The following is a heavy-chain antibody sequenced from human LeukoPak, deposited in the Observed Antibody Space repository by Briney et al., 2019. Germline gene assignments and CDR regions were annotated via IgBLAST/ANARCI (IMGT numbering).Heavy chain of an antibody. V-gene: IGHV4-39*01. CDR2: IYYSGST. CDR3: AKGYSSSPGMFDY. CDR1: GGSISSSSYY. Sequence: KSSETLSLTCNVPGGSISSSSYYWGWIRQPPGKGLEWIGTIYYSGSTYYNPSLKSRVTISIDTSKNQFSLKLNSVTATDTAVYYCAKGYSSSPGMFDYWGQGTLVTVSS. D-gene: IGHD6-13*01. J-gene: IGHJ4*02.